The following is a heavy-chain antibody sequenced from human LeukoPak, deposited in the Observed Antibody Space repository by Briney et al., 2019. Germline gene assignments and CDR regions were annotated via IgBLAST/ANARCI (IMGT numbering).Heavy chain of an antibody. D-gene: IGHD6-19*01. J-gene: IGHJ4*02. CDR3: AKDKVFSVAGHFYY. CDR1: GFTFNSYD. CDR2: ISGSGDST. V-gene: IGHV3-23*01. Sequence: AGAVRLSCAASGFTFNSYDMRWVSQDPGKGMEGVSDISGSGDSTYYAESVKGRFTISRDNSKNKMYRQMNSVRAEATGGYYCAKDKVFSVAGHFYYCGQGTLVTVSS.